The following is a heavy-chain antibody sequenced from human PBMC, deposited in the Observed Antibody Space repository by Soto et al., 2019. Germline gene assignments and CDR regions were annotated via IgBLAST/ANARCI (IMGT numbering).Heavy chain of an antibody. CDR3: ARDRSYYYDSSGYPFDF. Sequence: ASVKVSCKASGYTFYIYGISWVRQVPGKGPEWMGWVSADNGDTKYAQRMQGRVTMTTDTATSTAYMELRSLRSDDTAVYYCARDRSYYYDSSGYPFDFWGQGSLVTVSS. V-gene: IGHV1-18*01. D-gene: IGHD3-22*01. CDR2: VSADNGDT. CDR1: GYTFYIYG. J-gene: IGHJ4*02.